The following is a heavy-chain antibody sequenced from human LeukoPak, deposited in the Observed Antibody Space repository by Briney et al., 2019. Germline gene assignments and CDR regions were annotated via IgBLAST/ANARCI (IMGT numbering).Heavy chain of an antibody. V-gene: IGHV3-7*01. J-gene: IGHJ4*02. CDR2: IKQDGSEK. D-gene: IGHD5-24*01. CDR1: GFTFSSYW. Sequence: QTGGSLRLSCAASGFTFSSYWMSWVRQAPGKGLEWVANIKQDGSEKYYADSVKGRFTISRDNSRNTLFLQMNSLRAEDTAVYYCAKVSYNYGDFDYWGQGTLVTVSS. CDR3: AKVSYNYGDFDY.